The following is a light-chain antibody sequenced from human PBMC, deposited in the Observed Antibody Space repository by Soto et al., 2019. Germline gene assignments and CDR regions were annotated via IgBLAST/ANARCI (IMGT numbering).Light chain of an antibody. CDR1: SGNIGGNC. J-gene: IGLJ1*01. CDR3: GSWDSSLSAYV. V-gene: IGLV1-51*01. CDR2: DDN. Sequence: QSVLTHPPSVPAAPGQKVTVSCSGSSGNIGGNCLSWYEQLPGTAPKLLSYDDNKRPSGLPDRFSGSKSGTSATLGITGFQTGDEADYYCGSWDSSLSAYVFGTGTKVTVL.